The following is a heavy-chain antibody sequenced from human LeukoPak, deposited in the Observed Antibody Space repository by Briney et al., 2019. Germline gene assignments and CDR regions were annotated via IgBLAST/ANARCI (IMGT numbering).Heavy chain of an antibody. D-gene: IGHD5-18*01. V-gene: IGHV3-66*01. CDR3: ARSGYSYGYYGSYYYYYYDMDV. CDR1: GFTVSSNY. CDR2: IYSGGST. Sequence: GGSLRLSCAASGFTVSSNYMSWVRQAPGNGLEWVSVIYSGGSTYYADSVKGRFTISRDNSKNTLYLQMNSLRAEDTAVYYCARSGYSYGYYGSYYYYYYDMDVWGQGTTVTVSS. J-gene: IGHJ6*02.